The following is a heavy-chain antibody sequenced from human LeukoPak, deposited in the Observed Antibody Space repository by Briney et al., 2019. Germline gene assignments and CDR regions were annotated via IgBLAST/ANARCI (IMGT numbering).Heavy chain of an antibody. Sequence: ASVKVSRKASGGTFSSYAISWVRQAPGQGLEWLGRIIPILGIANYAQKFQGRVTITADKSTSTAYMELSSLRSEDTAVYYCARDLSTVGYYYDSSGPHDYWGQGTLVTVSS. CDR2: IIPILGIA. J-gene: IGHJ4*02. CDR3: ARDLSTVGYYYDSSGPHDY. V-gene: IGHV1-69*04. CDR1: GGTFSSYA. D-gene: IGHD3-22*01.